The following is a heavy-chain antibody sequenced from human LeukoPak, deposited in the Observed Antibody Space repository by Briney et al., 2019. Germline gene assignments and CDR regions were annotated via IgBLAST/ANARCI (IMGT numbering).Heavy chain of an antibody. CDR3: ARQASYDILTGYYYYFDY. CDR1: GYSFTSYW. V-gene: IGHV5-51*01. Sequence: GESLKISCKGSGYSFTSYWIGWVRQMPGKGLEWMGIIYPGDSDTRYSPSFQGQVTISADKSISTAYLQWSGLKASDTAMYYCARQASYDILTGYYYYFDYWGQGTLVTVSS. CDR2: IYPGDSDT. D-gene: IGHD3-9*01. J-gene: IGHJ4*02.